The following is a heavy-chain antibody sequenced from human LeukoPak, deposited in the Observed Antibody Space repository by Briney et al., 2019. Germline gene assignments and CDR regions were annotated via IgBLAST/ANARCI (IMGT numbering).Heavy chain of an antibody. Sequence: SVKVSCKASGGTFSSYAISWVRQAPGQGLEWMGGIIPIFGTANYAQKFQGRVTITADKSTSTAYMELSSLRSEDTAVYYCARTFVVPAAAEPYYYYGMDVWGKGTTVTVSS. CDR2: IIPIFGTA. CDR3: ARTFVVPAAAEPYYYYGMDV. D-gene: IGHD2-2*01. V-gene: IGHV1-69*06. J-gene: IGHJ6*01. CDR1: GGTFSSYA.